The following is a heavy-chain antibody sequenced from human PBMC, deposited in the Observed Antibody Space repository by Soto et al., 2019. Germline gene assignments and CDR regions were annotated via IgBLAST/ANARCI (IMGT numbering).Heavy chain of an antibody. V-gene: IGHV4-39*01. J-gene: IGHJ6*02. CDR2: IYYSGST. Sequence: KPSETLSLTCTVSGGSISSSSYYWGWIRQPPGKGLEWIGSIYYSGSTYYNPSLKSRVTISVDTSKNQFSLKLSSVTAADTAVYYCARHGSLISYYDFWSGFQRPVHLYGMDDWGQGTRVTISS. D-gene: IGHD3-3*01. CDR1: GGSISSSSYY. CDR3: ARHGSLISYYDFWSGFQRPVHLYGMDD.